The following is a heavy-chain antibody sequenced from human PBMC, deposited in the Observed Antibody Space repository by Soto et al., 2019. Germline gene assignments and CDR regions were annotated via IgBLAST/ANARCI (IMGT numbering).Heavy chain of an antibody. J-gene: IGHJ3*02. CDR3: ARETPSLTMVRGVIPPHAFDI. V-gene: IGHV3-48*03. Sequence: GVSLRLSCAASGFTFSSYEMNWVRQAPGKGLEWVSYISSSGSTIYYADSVKGRFTISRDNAKNSLYLQMNSLRAEDTAVYYCARETPSLTMVRGVIPPHAFDIWGQGTMVTVSS. D-gene: IGHD3-10*01. CDR2: ISSSGSTI. CDR1: GFTFSSYE.